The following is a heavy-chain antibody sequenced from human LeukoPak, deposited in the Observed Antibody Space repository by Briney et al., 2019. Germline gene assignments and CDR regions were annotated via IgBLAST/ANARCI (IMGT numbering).Heavy chain of an antibody. V-gene: IGHV4-59*08. CDR1: GGSISSYY. J-gene: IGHJ5*02. D-gene: IGHD3-10*01. CDR3: ARHWDGSGTYYNKLFDP. CDR2: IYYSGST. Sequence: SETLSLTCTVSGGSISSYYWRWIRQPPGKGLEWIGYIYYSGSTNYNPSLKSRVTISVDTSKNQFSLKLSSVTAADPAVYYCARHWDGSGTYYNKLFDPWGQGTLVTVSS.